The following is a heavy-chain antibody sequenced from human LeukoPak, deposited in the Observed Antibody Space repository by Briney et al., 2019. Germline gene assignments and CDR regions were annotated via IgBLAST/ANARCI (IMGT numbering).Heavy chain of an antibody. Sequence: PSETLSLTCTVSGGSISSYYWGWIRQPPGKGLEWIGSIYYSGSTYYNPSLKSRVTISVDTSKNQFSLQLNSVTPEDTAVYYCARDRYYYDSSGYPLDYWGQGTLVTVSS. D-gene: IGHD3-22*01. J-gene: IGHJ4*02. CDR1: GGSISSYY. CDR3: ARDRYYYDSSGYPLDY. V-gene: IGHV4-39*02. CDR2: IYYSGST.